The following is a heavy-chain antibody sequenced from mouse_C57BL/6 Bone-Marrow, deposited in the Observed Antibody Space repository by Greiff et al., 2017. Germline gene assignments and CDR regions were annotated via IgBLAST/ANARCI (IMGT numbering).Heavy chain of an antibody. CDR1: GYSITSDY. J-gene: IGHJ4*01. CDR3: ARSYEYDLSYYYAMDY. Sequence: EVKLVESGPGLAKPSQTLSLTCSVTGYSITSDYWHWIRKFPGNKLEYMGYISYSGSTYYNPSLKSRISITRDTSKNQYYLQLNSVTTEDTATYYCARSYEYDLSYYYAMDYWGQGATVTVSS. D-gene: IGHD2-4*01. V-gene: IGHV3-8*01. CDR2: ISYSGST.